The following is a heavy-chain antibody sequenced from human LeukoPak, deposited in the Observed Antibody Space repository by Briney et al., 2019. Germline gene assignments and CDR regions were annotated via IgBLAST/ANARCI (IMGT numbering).Heavy chain of an antibody. Sequence: GESLKISCKGSGYSFTSYWIGWVRQMPGKGLEWMGIIYPSDSDTRYSPSFQGQVTISADKSISAAYLQWSSLKASDTAMYYCARQQRASSWDYWGQGTLVTVSS. J-gene: IGHJ4*02. CDR3: ARQQRASSWDY. CDR2: IYPSDSDT. V-gene: IGHV5-51*01. D-gene: IGHD6-13*01. CDR1: GYSFTSYW.